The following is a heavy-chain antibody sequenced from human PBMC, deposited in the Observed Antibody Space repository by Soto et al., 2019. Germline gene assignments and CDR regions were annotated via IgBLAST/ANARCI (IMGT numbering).Heavy chain of an antibody. D-gene: IGHD6-25*01. J-gene: IGHJ6*02. CDR3: ARGYGRGSSGFYYYYGMDV. Sequence: QVQLVQSGAEVKKPGASVKGSCKASGFTFTNYFFHWVRQAPRQGLEWMGIISPDEGSTNYVQSLQGRVTMTSVTSTSTVYMELSSLRSENTAVYYSARGYGRGSSGFYYYYGMDVWGHGTTVTVSS. V-gene: IGHV1-46*01. CDR2: ISPDEGST. CDR1: GFTFTNYF.